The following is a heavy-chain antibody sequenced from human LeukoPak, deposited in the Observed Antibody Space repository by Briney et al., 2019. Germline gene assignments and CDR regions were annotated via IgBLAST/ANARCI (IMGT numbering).Heavy chain of an antibody. CDR2: ISGSGGST. CDR1: GFTFSSSG. J-gene: IGHJ6*03. V-gene: IGHV3-23*01. D-gene: IGHD2-15*01. Sequence: AGGSLRLSCAASGFTFSSSGMTWVRQAPGMGLEWVSAISGSGGSTYYADFVKGRFTISRDNSKSTLYLQMNNLRADDTAVYYCAKVLLRALDYMDVWGKGTTVTVSS. CDR3: AKVLLRALDYMDV.